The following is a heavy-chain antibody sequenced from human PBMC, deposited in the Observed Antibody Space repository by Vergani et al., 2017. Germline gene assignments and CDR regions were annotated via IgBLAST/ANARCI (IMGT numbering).Heavy chain of an antibody. V-gene: IGHV1-69-2*01. CDR2: VDPEDGET. CDR1: GYTFPDHY. J-gene: IGHJ6*04. Sequence: EVQLVQSGADVKKPGATMKISCKVSGYTFPDHYMHWVKQAPGKGLEWMGLVDPEDGETIYAEKFKGRVTITADTSTDTAHLELSSLRSEYTAVYYCATPQTVTTGGMEVWGEGTTVIVSS. CDR3: ATPQTVTTGGMEV. D-gene: IGHD4-17*01.